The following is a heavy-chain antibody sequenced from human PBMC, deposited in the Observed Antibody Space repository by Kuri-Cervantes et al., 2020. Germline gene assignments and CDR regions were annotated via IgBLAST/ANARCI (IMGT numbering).Heavy chain of an antibody. CDR1: GFTFSSYG. D-gene: IGHD6-13*01. CDR2: IWYDGSNK. V-gene: IGHV3-30*02. J-gene: IGHJ4*02. Sequence: GGSLRLSCAASGFTFSSYGMHWVRRAPGKGLEWVAVIWYDGSNKYYADSVKGRFTISRDNSKNTLYLQMNSLRAEDTAVYYCAKDQGIAAALTDWGQGTLVTVSS. CDR3: AKDQGIAAALTD.